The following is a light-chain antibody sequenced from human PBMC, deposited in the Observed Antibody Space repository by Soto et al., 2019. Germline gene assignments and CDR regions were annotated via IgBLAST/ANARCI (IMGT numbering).Light chain of an antibody. CDR1: QNISNY. J-gene: IGKJ2*01. CDR3: QQSYSTSSYT. Sequence: EIQMTQSPASLSSPVGDRVSITCRASQNISNYLNWYHQKPEEAPKLLIYAASSLQSGVPSRFSGSGSGTDFTLTITGLQPEDFATFYCQQSYSTSSYTFGQGTKLEIK. CDR2: AAS. V-gene: IGKV1-39*01.